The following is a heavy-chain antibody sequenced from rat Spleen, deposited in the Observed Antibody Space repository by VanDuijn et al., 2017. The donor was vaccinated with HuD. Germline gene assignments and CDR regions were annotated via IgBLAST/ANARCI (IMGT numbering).Heavy chain of an antibody. D-gene: IGHD4-1*01. CDR3: TRDRALDA. CDR1: GFSLMDYS. CDR2: MKYDGDT. Sequence: QVQLKESGPGLVQPSQTLSLTCTVSGFSLMDYSVHWVRQPPGKGLEWLGRMKYDGDTYYNSALKSRLSISRDTSKSQVCLKMNSLQTEDTAIYYCTRDRALDAWGQGASVTVSS. J-gene: IGHJ4*01. V-gene: IGHV2S30*01.